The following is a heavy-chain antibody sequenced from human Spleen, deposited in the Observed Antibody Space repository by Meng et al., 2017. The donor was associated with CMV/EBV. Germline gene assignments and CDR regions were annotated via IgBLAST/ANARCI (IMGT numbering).Heavy chain of an antibody. CDR3: ARERWTKAPIFDY. CDR2: INHSGST. J-gene: IGHJ4*02. V-gene: IGHV4-34*01. D-gene: IGHD5-24*01. Sequence: SETLSLTCAVFGESFSGYYWNWIRQTPGKGLEWIGEINHSGSTNYNPSLKSRVTISVDTSKNQFSLKLSSVTAADTAVYYCARERWTKAPIFDYWGQGTLVTVSS. CDR1: GESFSGYY.